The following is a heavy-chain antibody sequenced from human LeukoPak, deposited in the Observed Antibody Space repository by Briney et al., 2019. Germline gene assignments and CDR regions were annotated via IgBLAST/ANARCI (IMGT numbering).Heavy chain of an antibody. D-gene: IGHD2-2*01. CDR2: ISSSSSYI. J-gene: IGHJ6*02. Sequence: GGSLRLSCVASGFTFSSYSMNWVRQAPGKGLEWVSSISSSSSYIYYADSVKGRFTISRDNAKNSLYLQMNSLRAEDTAVYYCARDFGYCSSTSCYDYYGMDVWGQGTTVTVSS. CDR1: GFTFSSYS. CDR3: ARDFGYCSSTSCYDYYGMDV. V-gene: IGHV3-21*01.